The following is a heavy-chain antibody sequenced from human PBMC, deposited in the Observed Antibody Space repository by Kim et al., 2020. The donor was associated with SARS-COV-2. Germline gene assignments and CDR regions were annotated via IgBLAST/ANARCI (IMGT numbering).Heavy chain of an antibody. Sequence: GGSLRLSCAASGFTFSSYSMNWVRQAPGKGLEWVSSISSSSSYIYYADSVKGRFTISRDNAKNSLYLQMNSLRAEDTAVYYCAIYPGVIEYSSSQTWGQGTLVTVSS. CDR3: AIYPGVIEYSSSQT. V-gene: IGHV3-21*01. J-gene: IGHJ5*02. D-gene: IGHD6-6*01. CDR2: ISSSSSYI. CDR1: GFTFSSYS.